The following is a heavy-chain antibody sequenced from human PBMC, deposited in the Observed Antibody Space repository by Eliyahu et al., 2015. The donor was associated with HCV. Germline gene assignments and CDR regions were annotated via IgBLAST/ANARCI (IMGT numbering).Heavy chain of an antibody. V-gene: IGHV3-66*01. Sequence: VQLVESGGVLVQPGXSLRLTCEASGFTVSKAYMSWVRQAPGKGLEWVSILYSSGQTYYADSLQDRFTISRDSSKNTLFLQLNNLRAEDTALYYCARNSYDIRYGYYFDLWGRGTLVTVSS. D-gene: IGHD2-15*01. CDR3: ARNSYDIRYGYYFDL. J-gene: IGHJ2*01. CDR1: GFTVSKAY. CDR2: LYSSGQT.